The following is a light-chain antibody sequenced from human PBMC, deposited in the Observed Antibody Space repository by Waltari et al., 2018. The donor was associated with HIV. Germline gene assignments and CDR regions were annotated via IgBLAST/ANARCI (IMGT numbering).Light chain of an antibody. CDR3: SSYAGSNNLL. CDR2: DVN. V-gene: IGLV2-8*01. J-gene: IGLJ2*01. CDR1: SSDIGAYNY. Sequence: QSALTQPPSASGSPGQSVTISCTGTSSDIGAYNYVAWYQQHPGRAPKLLLYDVNQRPSGVSGRFSGSKSGNRASLTVSGLQPDDEADYYCSSYAGSNNLLFGGGTKLTVL.